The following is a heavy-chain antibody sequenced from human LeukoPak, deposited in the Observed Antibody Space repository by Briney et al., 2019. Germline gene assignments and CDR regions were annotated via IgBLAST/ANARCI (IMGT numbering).Heavy chain of an antibody. J-gene: IGHJ4*02. CDR1: GFIFNTYV. CDR3: ASGVSGWHY. D-gene: IGHD6-19*01. Sequence: GGSLRLSCAASGFIFNTYVMHWVRQAPGKGLEWLAFIRYDGSNKNYADSVKGRFTISRDNTKNSLYLQMNSLRAEDTAVYYCASGVSGWHYWGQGTLVTVSS. V-gene: IGHV3-30*02. CDR2: IRYDGSNK.